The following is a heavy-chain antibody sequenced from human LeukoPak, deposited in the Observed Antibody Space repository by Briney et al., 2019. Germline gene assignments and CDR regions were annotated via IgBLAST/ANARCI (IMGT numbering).Heavy chain of an antibody. V-gene: IGHV4-34*01. D-gene: IGHD3-10*01. J-gene: IGHJ5*02. CDR2: INHSGNT. CDR1: GGSFSGFS. CDR3: ARVGNYYGSASYYGKPENWFDP. Sequence: SETLSLTCAVYGGSFSGFSWNWFRQPPGKGLEWIGEINHSGNTNYNPSLKSRVTISVDTSNNQFSLRLTSVTAADTAVYYCARVGNYYGSASYYGKPENWFDPWGQGTLVTVSS.